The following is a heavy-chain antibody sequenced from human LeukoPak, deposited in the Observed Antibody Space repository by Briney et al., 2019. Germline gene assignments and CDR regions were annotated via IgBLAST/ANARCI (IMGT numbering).Heavy chain of an antibody. J-gene: IGHJ6*02. CDR1: GGSFSGYY. CDR2: INHSGST. D-gene: IGHD3-3*01. Sequence: SETLSLTCAVYGGSFSGYYWSWIRQPPGKGLEWIGEINHSGSTNYNPSLKSRVTISVDTSKNQFSLKLSSVTAADTAVYYCARDYYAYYYYGMDVWGQGTTVTVSS. V-gene: IGHV4-34*01. CDR3: ARDYYAYYYYGMDV.